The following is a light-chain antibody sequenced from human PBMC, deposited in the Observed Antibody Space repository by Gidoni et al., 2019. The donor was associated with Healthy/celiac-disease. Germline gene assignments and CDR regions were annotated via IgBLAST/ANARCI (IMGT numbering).Light chain of an antibody. CDR2: DAS. J-gene: IGKJ5*01. CDR3: QQYDNLQT. V-gene: IGKV1-33*01. Sequence: DIQMTQSPSSLSASVGDRVTINCQASQDISNYLKWYQQKPGKAPKLLIYDASNLETGVPSRFSGSGSGTDFTFTISSLQPEDIATYYCQQYDNLQTFGQGTRLEIK. CDR1: QDISNY.